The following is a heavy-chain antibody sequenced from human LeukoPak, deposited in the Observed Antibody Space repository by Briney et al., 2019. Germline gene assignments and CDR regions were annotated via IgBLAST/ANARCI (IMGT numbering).Heavy chain of an antibody. CDR2: LYSDGTT. J-gene: IGHJ4*02. CDR1: GFIVSTNY. CDR3: ARAAYDSNGYTANHDY. Sequence: GGSLRLSCAASGFIVSTNYMSWVRQAPGKGLEWVSVLYSDGTTYYADSVKGRVTISRDNSKNTLYLQMNNLRAEVTAVYYCARAAYDSNGYTANHDYWGQGTLVTVSS. D-gene: IGHD3-22*01. V-gene: IGHV3-53*01.